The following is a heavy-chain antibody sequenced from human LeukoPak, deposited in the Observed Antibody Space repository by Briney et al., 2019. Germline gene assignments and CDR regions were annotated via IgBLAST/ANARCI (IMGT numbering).Heavy chain of an antibody. J-gene: IGHJ4*03. Sequence: GGSLRLSCAASGFTLSRYGMNWVRQAPGKGLVWVSRINSEGSSTTYADSVKGRFTISRDNAKNTLILQMNSLRAEDTAVYYCARDYYSRFDYWGQGTMVTVSS. V-gene: IGHV3-74*01. CDR3: ARDYYSRFDY. CDR2: INSEGSST. CDR1: GFTLSRYG. D-gene: IGHD3-22*01.